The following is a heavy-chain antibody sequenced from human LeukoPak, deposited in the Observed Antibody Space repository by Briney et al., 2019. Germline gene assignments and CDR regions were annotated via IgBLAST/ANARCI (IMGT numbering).Heavy chain of an antibody. Sequence: ASVKVSCKASGFTFTGYYMHWVRQAPGQGLEWMGWINPNSGGTNYAQKFQGRVTMTRDTSISTAYMELSRLRPDDTAVYYCARGSSGWLLTDYWGQGALVTVSS. D-gene: IGHD6-19*01. CDR1: GFTFTGYY. CDR2: INPNSGGT. CDR3: ARGSSGWLLTDY. J-gene: IGHJ4*02. V-gene: IGHV1-2*02.